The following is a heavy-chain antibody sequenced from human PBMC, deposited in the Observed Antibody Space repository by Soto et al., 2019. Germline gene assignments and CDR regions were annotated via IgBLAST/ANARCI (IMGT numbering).Heavy chain of an antibody. CDR1: A. Sequence: PGGSLRLSCVSYAMNWVRQAPGKGLQWVSGLVGSGADKNYADSVRGRFTVSRDNSKNTLYLQMNSLRDEDTAVYYCAKDLIAGNGVWEAFDMWGRGTKVTVSS. J-gene: IGHJ3*02. CDR2: LVGSGADK. D-gene: IGHD2-8*01. CDR3: AKDLIAGNGVWEAFDM. V-gene: IGHV3-23*01.